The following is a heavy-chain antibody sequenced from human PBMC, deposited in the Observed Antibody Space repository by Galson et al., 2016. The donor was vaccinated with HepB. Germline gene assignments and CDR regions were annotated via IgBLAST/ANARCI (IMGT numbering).Heavy chain of an antibody. D-gene: IGHD2-2*01. J-gene: IGHJ4*02. CDR2: IYPGDSDT. Sequence: QSGAEVKKPGESLRISCKGSGYSFSSYWIAWVRQMPGKGLEWMGIIYPGDSDTTYSPSFQGRVTISADKSIRTAYLQWNTLKASDTAMYYCTRLGNQLLGRTFPHHFDYWGQGTLVTVSS. V-gene: IGHV5-51*01. CDR1: GYSFSSYW. CDR3: TRLGNQLLGRTFPHHFDY.